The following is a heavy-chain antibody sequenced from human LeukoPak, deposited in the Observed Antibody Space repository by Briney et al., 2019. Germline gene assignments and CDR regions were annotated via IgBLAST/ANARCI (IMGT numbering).Heavy chain of an antibody. CDR3: AREATVTTRHYYYYYYMDV. D-gene: IGHD4-17*01. Sequence: ASVKVSCKASGYTLTSYDIHWVRQATGQGLEWMGWMNPNGGNTVYAQRFQGRVTMTRNTSISTAYMELSSLRSEDTAMYYCAREATVTTRHYYYYYYMDVWGKGTTVTVSS. CDR2: MNPNGGNT. V-gene: IGHV1-8*01. CDR1: GYTLTSYD. J-gene: IGHJ6*03.